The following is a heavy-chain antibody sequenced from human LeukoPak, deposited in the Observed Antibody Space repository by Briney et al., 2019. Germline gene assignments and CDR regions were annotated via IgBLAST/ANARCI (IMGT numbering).Heavy chain of an antibody. CDR1: GFTFRTYA. CDR2: ISDSGDGT. D-gene: IGHD6-13*01. CDR3: AKDKAPGSWHTPSDF. Sequence: GGSLRLSCAASGFTFRTYAMSWVRQAPGKGLEWVSGISDSGDGTHYAESVKGRFTISRDNSKNTVFLQMNSLRADDTAKYYCAKDKAPGSWHTPSDFWGQGTLVTVSS. J-gene: IGHJ4*02. V-gene: IGHV3-23*01.